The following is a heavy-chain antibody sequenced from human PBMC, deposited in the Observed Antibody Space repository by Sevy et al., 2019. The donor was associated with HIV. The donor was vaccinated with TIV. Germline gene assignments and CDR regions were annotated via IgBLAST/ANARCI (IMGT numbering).Heavy chain of an antibody. J-gene: IGHJ4*02. Sequence: ASVKVSCKVSGYTLTELSMHWVRQAPGKGLEWMGGFDPEDGETIYAQKFQGRVTMTEDTSTDPAYMELSSLRSEDTAVYYCATVVQLWSPYYFDYWGQGTLVTVSS. CDR3: ATVVQLWSPYYFDY. D-gene: IGHD5-18*01. CDR1: GYTLTELS. CDR2: FDPEDGET. V-gene: IGHV1-24*01.